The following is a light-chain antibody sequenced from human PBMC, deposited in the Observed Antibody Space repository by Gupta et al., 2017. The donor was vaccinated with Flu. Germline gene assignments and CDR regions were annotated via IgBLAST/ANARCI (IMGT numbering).Light chain of an antibody. V-gene: IGLV3-21*04. CDR2: SDD. CDR1: NIGAKS. Sequence: SYVLTQPPSVSAAPGQTGRVTCGGINIGAKSVHWFQQRPGQAPILVIYSDDDRPSGIPERFSGSNSGNTATLTISRVEAGDEADYYCQVWDRFSGHRVFGPGTKVTVL. CDR3: QVWDRFSGHRV. J-gene: IGLJ1*01.